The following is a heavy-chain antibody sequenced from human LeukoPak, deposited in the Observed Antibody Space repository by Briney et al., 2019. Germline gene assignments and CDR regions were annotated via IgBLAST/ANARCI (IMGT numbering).Heavy chain of an antibody. CDR2: IKSKTDGGTT. D-gene: IGHD3-22*01. Sequence: PGGSLRLSCAASGFTFSNAWMSWVRQAPGKGLEWVGRIKSKTDGGTTDYAAPVKGRFTISRDDSKNTLYLQMNSPKTEDTAVYYCTTRGYYYDSSGYYYFENWGQGTLVTVSS. J-gene: IGHJ4*02. CDR3: TTRGYYYDSSGYYYFEN. V-gene: IGHV3-15*01. CDR1: GFTFSNAW.